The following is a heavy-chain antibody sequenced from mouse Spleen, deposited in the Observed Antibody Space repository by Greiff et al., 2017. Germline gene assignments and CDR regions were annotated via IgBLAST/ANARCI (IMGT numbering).Heavy chain of an antibody. Sequence: VQLQQPGAELVMPGASVKLSCKASGYTFTSYWMHWVKQRPGQGLEWIGEIDPSDSYTNYNQKFKGKATLTVDKSSSTAYMQLSSLTSEDSAVYYCARPGQDYFDYWGQGTTLTVSS. CDR1: GYTFTSYW. V-gene: IGHV1-69*01. CDR3: ARPGQDYFDY. D-gene: IGHD4-1*01. J-gene: IGHJ2*01. CDR2: IDPSDSYT.